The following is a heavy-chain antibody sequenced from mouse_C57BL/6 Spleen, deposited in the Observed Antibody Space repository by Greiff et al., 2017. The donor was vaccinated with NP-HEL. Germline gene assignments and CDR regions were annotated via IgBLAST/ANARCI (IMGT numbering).Heavy chain of an antibody. V-gene: IGHV7-3*01. CDR2: LRHKANGYTT. Sequence: EVKVVESGGGLVQPGGSLSLSCAASGFTFTDYYMSWVRQPPGKALEWLGFLRHKANGYTTESSASVNGRFTISRDNSQSILYLQMNALRAEDSATYYCARYEFRDYYFDYWGQGTTLTVSS. CDR3: ARYEFRDYYFDY. J-gene: IGHJ2*01. D-gene: IGHD3-3*01. CDR1: GFTFTDYY.